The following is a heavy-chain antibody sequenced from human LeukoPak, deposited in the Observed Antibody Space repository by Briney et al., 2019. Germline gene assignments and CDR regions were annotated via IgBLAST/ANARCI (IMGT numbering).Heavy chain of an antibody. CDR3: AKRLGELRALDY. Sequence: ESGGSLRLSCVASGFTFSNYGMSWVRQAPGKGLEWVSGISGDTRAIAYAAPVKGRFTMSRDNSRNTVYLQMNSLRDDDTALYFCAKRLGELRALDYWGRGTLVTVSS. D-gene: IGHD3-16*01. CDR2: ISGDTRAI. CDR1: GFTFSNYG. J-gene: IGHJ4*02. V-gene: IGHV3-23*01.